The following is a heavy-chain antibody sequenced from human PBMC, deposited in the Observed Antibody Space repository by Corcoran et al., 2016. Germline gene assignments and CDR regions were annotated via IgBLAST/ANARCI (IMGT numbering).Heavy chain of an antibody. CDR2: INHSGTT. J-gene: IGHJ5*02. Sequence: QVQLQQWGAGLLKPSETLSLTCAVSGESFSGYYWSWIRQPPGKGLEWIGEINHSGTTKYNPSLKSRVTISVDTSKSQFSLKLTSMTAADTAVYYGARGGEGRRWCDPWGQGILVTVSS. D-gene: IGHD3-10*01. CDR3: ARGGEGRRWCDP. CDR1: GESFSGYY. V-gene: IGHV4-34*02.